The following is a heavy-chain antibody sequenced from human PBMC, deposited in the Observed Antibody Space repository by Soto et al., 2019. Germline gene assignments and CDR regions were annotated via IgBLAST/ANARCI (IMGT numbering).Heavy chain of an antibody. J-gene: IGHJ2*01. Sequence: EVQLVESGGGLAQPGGSLRLSCAASGFTFSSYWMHWVRQAPGKGLVWVSRISSDGNNTTYADSVKGRFIISRDDANNSLYVEMNRLRAEDTAVYYCVRDRDSRGYSDFDLWGRGTLVTVSS. CDR3: VRDRDSRGYSDFDL. D-gene: IGHD3-22*01. CDR2: ISSDGNNT. CDR1: GFTFSSYW. V-gene: IGHV3-74*01.